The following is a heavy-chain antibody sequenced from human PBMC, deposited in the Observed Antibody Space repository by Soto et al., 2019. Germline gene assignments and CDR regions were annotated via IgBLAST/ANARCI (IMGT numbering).Heavy chain of an antibody. D-gene: IGHD3-3*01. CDR1: GFTFSSYA. V-gene: IGHV3-30-3*01. J-gene: IGHJ4*02. CDR2: ISYDGSNK. Sequence: QVQLVESGGGVVQPGRSLRLSCAASGFTFSSYAMHWVRQAPGKGLEWVAVISYDGSNKYYADSVKGRFTISRDNSKNTLYLQMNSLRAEDTAVYYCARDPGEHEKALEFDYWGQGTLVTVSS. CDR3: ARDPGEHEKALEFDY.